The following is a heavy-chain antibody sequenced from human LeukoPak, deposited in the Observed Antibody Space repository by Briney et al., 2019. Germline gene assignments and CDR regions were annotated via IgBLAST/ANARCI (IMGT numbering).Heavy chain of an antibody. CDR2: IIIILGIA. J-gene: IGHJ5*02. CDR1: GATFSSYT. Sequence: SVKVSCKSSGATFSSYTISWVRQAPGQGLEWMGRIIIILGIANYAQKFQGRVTITADKSTTTTYMELNSIRSEDTAVSYYYRESFVKQGGPLKNNWFFPWGEGTLVTVSS. D-gene: IGHD3-16*01. CDR3: YRESFVKQGGPLKNNWFFP. V-gene: IGHV1-69*04.